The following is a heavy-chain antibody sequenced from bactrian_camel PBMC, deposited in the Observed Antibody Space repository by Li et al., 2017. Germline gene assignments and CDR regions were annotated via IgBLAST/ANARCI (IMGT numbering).Heavy chain of an antibody. V-gene: IGHV3S40*01. J-gene: IGHJ7*01. CDR2: IKSGDGST. Sequence: EVQLVESGGGLVQPGGSLRLSCAASGFTSSSYGMSWVRQAPGKGLEWVSGIKSGDGSTCYTDSVKGRFTISRDSAKNTLYLQLNSLKTEDTAVYYCATDGYYGMDYWGNGTQVTVS. CDR1: GFTSSSYG. D-gene: IGHD1*01.